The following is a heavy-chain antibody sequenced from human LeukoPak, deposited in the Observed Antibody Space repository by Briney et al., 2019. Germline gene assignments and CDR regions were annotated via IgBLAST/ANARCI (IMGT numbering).Heavy chain of an antibody. CDR2: IYHRAKS. J-gene: IGHJ4*02. D-gene: IGHD3-10*01. Sequence: SETLSLTCSVSGYSISSGYYWDWIRQPPGKWLEWIASIYHRAKSYYNPSLESRVTISVDTSKNQFSLNLTSVTAADTAVYYCARRSSRGVSRYWGQGTLVTVSS. CDR3: ARRSSRGVSRY. V-gene: IGHV4-38-2*02. CDR1: GYSISSGYY.